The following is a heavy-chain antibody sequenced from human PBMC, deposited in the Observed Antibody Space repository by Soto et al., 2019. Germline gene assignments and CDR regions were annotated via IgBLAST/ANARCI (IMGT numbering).Heavy chain of an antibody. CDR3: AGHDNMTLGCTHFAY. CDR2: IYHSGAV. Sequence: QVQLQESGPGLVKPSGTLSLTCSVSGDSISSTNWWSWFRQPPGKGLEWIGEIYHSGAVHYNPSFKSRATMSFHKYTNQFSPQLTPVTAADTAVYYCAGHDNMTLGCTHFAYGGQGTLVTVSS. D-gene: IGHD6-19*01. CDR1: GDSISSTNW. V-gene: IGHV4-4*02. J-gene: IGHJ4*02.